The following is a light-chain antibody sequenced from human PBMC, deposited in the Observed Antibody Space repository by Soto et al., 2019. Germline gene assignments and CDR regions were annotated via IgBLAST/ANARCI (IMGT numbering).Light chain of an antibody. CDR1: QTVNDW. Sequence: DIPMTQSPSTVSASVGDRVALPCRASQTVNDWLAWYQHKPGKAPRLLIYDASTLESGVPPRFSARGSGTEFTLTISSLQPDDFATYYCQQYNRYSWTFGQGTKVDIK. J-gene: IGKJ1*01. CDR3: QQYNRYSWT. CDR2: DAS. V-gene: IGKV1-5*01.